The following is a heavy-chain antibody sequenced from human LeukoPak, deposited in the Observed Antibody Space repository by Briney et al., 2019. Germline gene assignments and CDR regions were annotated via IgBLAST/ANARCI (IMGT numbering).Heavy chain of an antibody. J-gene: IGHJ4*02. CDR2: ISGSGGST. D-gene: IGHD3-10*01. Sequence: GGSLRLSCAASGFTFSSYAMSWVRQAPGKGLEWVSAISGSGGSTYYADSVKGRFTISRDNSKNTLYLQINSLRAEDTAVYYCAKVKRFGEFYFDYWGQGTLVTVSS. CDR3: AKVKRFGEFYFDY. CDR1: GFTFSSYA. V-gene: IGHV3-23*01.